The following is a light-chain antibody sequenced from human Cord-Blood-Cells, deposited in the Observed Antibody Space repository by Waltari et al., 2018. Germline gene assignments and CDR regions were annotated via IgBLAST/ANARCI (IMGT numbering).Light chain of an antibody. CDR3: AAWDDSLSGWV. V-gene: IGLV1-47*01. J-gene: IGLJ3*02. CDR1: CSNIGSNY. CDR2: RNN. Sequence: SLLTQPPSASGTPGQRFTISCSGSCSNIGSNYVYSYQQLPGTAPKLLIYRNNQRSSGVPDRFSGSKSGTSASLAISGLRSEDEADYYCAAWDDSLSGWVFGGGTKLTVL.